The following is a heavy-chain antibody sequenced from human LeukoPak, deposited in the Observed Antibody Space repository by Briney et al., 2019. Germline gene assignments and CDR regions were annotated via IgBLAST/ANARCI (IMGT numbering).Heavy chain of an antibody. D-gene: IGHD2/OR15-2a*01. V-gene: IGHV3-7*01. Sequence: PGGSLRLSCAASGFTFSNYWMNWVRQAPGKGPEWVAIIKKDGGEKYYVDSAKGRFTISRDNAKNSLYLQMNSLRADDTAVYFCAGGAGFLIDYWGQGALVTVSS. CDR2: IKKDGGEK. CDR1: GFTFSNYW. J-gene: IGHJ4*02. CDR3: AGGAGFLIDY.